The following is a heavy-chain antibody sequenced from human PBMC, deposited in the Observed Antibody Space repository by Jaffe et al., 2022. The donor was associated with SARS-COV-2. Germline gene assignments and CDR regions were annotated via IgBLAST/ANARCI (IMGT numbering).Heavy chain of an antibody. Sequence: EVQLLESGGGLVQPGGSLRLSCAASGFTFSSYGMNWVRQAPGKGLEWVSAISGGGNSKQYADSVKGRFTMSRDNSKNTLYLQMNPLRAEDTAVYYCAKAAAGNWYSDLWGRGTLVTVSS. V-gene: IGHV3-23*01. CDR1: GFTFSSYG. CDR2: ISGGGNSK. CDR3: AKAAAGNWYSDL. J-gene: IGHJ2*01. D-gene: IGHD6-13*01.